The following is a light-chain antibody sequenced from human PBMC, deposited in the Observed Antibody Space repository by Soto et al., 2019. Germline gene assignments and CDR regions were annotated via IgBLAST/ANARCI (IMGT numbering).Light chain of an antibody. CDR3: QQRTNWPLT. V-gene: IGKV3-11*02. J-gene: IGKJ4*01. CDR2: DAS. CDR1: QSVAKF. Sequence: EIVLTQSPDTLSLSPGERATLSCRASQSVAKFLAWYQQKGGQAPRLLIFDASTRATGVPGRFNGTGSGRAFTLTTSSLEPEDFAVYYCQQRTNWPLTFGGGTKVEVK.